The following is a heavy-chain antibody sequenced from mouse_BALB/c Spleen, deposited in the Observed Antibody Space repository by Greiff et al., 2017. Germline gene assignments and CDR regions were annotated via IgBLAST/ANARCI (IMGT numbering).Heavy chain of an antibody. V-gene: IGHV3-6*02. CDR2: ISYDGSN. CDR1: GYSITSGYY. CDR3: ANGYDDGLWFAY. D-gene: IGHD2-2*01. J-gene: IGHJ3*01. Sequence: EVKLMESGPGLVKPSQSLSLTCSVTGYSITSGYYWNWIRQFPGNKLEWMGYISYDGSNNYNPSLKNRISITRDTSKNQFFLKLNSVTTEDTATYYCANGYDDGLWFAYWGQGTLVTVSA.